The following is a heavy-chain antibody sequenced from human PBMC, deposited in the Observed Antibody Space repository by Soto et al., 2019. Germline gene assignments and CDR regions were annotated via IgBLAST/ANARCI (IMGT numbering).Heavy chain of an antibody. CDR1: GFTFSSYA. V-gene: IGHV3-30-3*01. J-gene: IGHJ6*02. Sequence: GSLLKISCAASGFTFSSYAMHWVRQAPGKGLEWVAVISYDGSNKYYADSVKGRFTISRDNSKNTLYLQMNSLRDEDTGVYYCARDRLGYYGMDVWGQGTTVTVSS. D-gene: IGHD6-6*01. CDR2: ISYDGSNK. CDR3: ARDRLGYYGMDV.